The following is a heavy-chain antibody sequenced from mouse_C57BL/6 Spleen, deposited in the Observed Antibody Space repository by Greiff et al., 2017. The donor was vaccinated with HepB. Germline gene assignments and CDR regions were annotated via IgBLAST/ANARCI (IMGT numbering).Heavy chain of an antibody. J-gene: IGHJ4*01. CDR2: INPYNGGT. D-gene: IGHD2-3*01. CDR3: ASTGLLPLSMDY. Sequence: EVQLQQSGPVLVKPGASVKMSCKASGYTFTDYYMNWVKQSHGKSLEWIGVINPYNGGTSYNQKFKGKATLTVDKSSSTAYMELNSLTSEDSAVYYCASTGLLPLSMDYWGQGTSVTVSS. V-gene: IGHV1-19*01. CDR1: GYTFTDYY.